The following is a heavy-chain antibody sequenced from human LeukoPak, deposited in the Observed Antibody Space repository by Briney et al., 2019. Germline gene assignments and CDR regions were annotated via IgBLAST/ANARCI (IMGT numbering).Heavy chain of an antibody. V-gene: IGHV4-31*03. D-gene: IGHD3-22*01. J-gene: IGHJ4*02. CDR1: GGSISSGGYY. CDR2: IYYSGST. Sequence: SETLSLTCTVSGGSISSGGYYWSWFRQHPGKGLEWIGYIYYSGSTYYNPSLKSRVTISVDTSKNQFSLKLSSVTAADTAVYYCASTGNYYDSSGYYSTEDYWGQGTLVTVSS. CDR3: ASTGNYYDSSGYYSTEDY.